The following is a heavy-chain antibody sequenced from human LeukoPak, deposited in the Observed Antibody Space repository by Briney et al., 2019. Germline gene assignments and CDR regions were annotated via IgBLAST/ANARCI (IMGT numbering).Heavy chain of an antibody. CDR1: GGSISSGGYS. CDR2: IYHSGST. J-gene: IGHJ4*02. CDR3: ARTSPSGVFDY. Sequence: SETLSLTCAVSGGSISSGGYSWSWLRQPPGTGLEWIGYIYHSGSTYYNPSLKSRVIISVDRSKNQFSLKLSSVTAADTAVYYCARTSPSGVFDYWGQGTLGTVSS. D-gene: IGHD3-3*01. V-gene: IGHV4-30-2*01.